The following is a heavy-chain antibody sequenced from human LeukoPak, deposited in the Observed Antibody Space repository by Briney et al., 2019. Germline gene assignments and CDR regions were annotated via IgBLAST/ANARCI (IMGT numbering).Heavy chain of an antibody. J-gene: IGHJ4*02. CDR2: IIPIFGTA. D-gene: IGHD3-10*01. CDR3: ARGGGLYGSGSYEFDY. V-gene: IGHV1-69*05. Sequence: ASVKVSCKASGGTFSSYAISWVRQAPGQGLEWMGGIIPIFGTANYAQKFQGRVTITTDESTSTAYMELSSLRSEDTAVYYCARGGGLYGSGSYEFDYWGQGTLVTVSS. CDR1: GGTFSSYA.